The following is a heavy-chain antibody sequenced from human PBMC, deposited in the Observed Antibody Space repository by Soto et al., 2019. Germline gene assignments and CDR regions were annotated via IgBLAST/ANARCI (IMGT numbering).Heavy chain of an antibody. V-gene: IGHV1-8*02. CDR3: ARGSWFGDLGNFDYVLDV. Sequence: ASVKVSCKASGDTFGSYDINWVRQASGHGLEWMGWMNPNSGGTDYAQKFRGRVTMTSNTSISTAYLDLSSLRSEDTAVYYCARGSWFGDLGNFDYVLDVWGQGSTVTVSS. J-gene: IGHJ6*02. D-gene: IGHD3-10*01. CDR1: GDTFGSYD. CDR2: MNPNSGGT.